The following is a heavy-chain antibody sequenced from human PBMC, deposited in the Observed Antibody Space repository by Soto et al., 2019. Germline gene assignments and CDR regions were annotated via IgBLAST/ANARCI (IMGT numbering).Heavy chain of an antibody. V-gene: IGHV3-23*01. Sequence: PGGSLTLSCAASGFTFSSYAMSWFRQAPGKGLEWVSAISGSGGSTYYADSVKGRFTISRDNSNNTLYLQMNSLRAEDTAVYYCAKDLYCSSTSCDRVSFDYWGQGTLVTVSS. J-gene: IGHJ4*02. CDR1: GFTFSSYA. CDR3: AKDLYCSSTSCDRVSFDY. D-gene: IGHD2-2*01. CDR2: ISGSGGST.